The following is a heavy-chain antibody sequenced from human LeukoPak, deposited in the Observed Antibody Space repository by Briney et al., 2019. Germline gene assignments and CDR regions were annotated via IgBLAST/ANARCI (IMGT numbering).Heavy chain of an antibody. V-gene: IGHV3-21*01. CDR1: RFTFSSYK. Sequence: GGSLRLSCAASRFTFSSYKVNWVRQAPGKGLEWVSSISSSSSSYIYYADSVKGRFTISRDNARNSLYLQMNSLRAEDTAVYYCARESGRGEFDYWGQGTLVTVSS. D-gene: IGHD6-25*01. CDR3: ARESGRGEFDY. CDR2: ISSSSSSYI. J-gene: IGHJ4*02.